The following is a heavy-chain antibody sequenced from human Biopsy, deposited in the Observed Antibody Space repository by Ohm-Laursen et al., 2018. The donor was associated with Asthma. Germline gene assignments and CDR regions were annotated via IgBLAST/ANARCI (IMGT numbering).Heavy chain of an antibody. V-gene: IGHV1-24*01. CDR3: ASDFPKDYVRYNFQF. CDR2: HDHEEGGT. CDR1: GYSLTDLS. D-gene: IGHD4-17*01. Sequence: ASVTVSCKIYGYSLTDLSTHWVRRAPGQGFEWMGGHDHEEGGTVNARRFQGRVTMTEDTSTDTAYMELSSLSSDDTAVYYCASDFPKDYVRYNFQFWGQGTLVTVSS. J-gene: IGHJ4*02.